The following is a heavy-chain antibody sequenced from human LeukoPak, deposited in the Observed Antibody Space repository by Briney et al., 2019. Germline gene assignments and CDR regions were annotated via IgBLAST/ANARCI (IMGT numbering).Heavy chain of an antibody. J-gene: IGHJ4*02. Sequence: ASVKVSCKASGYTFTSYDINWVRQATGQGLEWMGWTNPNSGDTGYAQNFQGRVTMTRDTSINTAYMELSSLRSEDTAVYYCARTPRNGYIEGYWGQGTLVTVSS. CDR1: GYTFTSYD. CDR2: TNPNSGDT. D-gene: IGHD5-24*01. CDR3: ARTPRNGYIEGY. V-gene: IGHV1-8*01.